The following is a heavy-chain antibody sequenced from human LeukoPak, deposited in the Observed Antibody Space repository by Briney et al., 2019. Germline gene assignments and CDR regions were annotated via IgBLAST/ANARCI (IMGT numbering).Heavy chain of an antibody. Sequence: GGSLRLSCAASGFTFNNCGMSWVRHAPGKGLEWVSTITTSGDNKYYEDSVKGRFTISRDNSKNTLILQMSSLRAEDSALYYCAKGATRGYYLALDFWGQGALVTVSS. CDR3: AKGATRGYYLALDF. CDR1: GFTFNNCG. J-gene: IGHJ4*02. CDR2: ITTSGDNK. V-gene: IGHV3-23*01. D-gene: IGHD2-15*01.